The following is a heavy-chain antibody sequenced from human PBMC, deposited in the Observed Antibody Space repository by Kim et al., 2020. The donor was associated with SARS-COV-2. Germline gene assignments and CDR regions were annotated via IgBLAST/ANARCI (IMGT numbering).Heavy chain of an antibody. CDR3: ARAMVRGVMGAFDI. V-gene: IGHV1-69*13. CDR2: IIPIFGTA. J-gene: IGHJ3*02. D-gene: IGHD3-10*01. Sequence: SVKVSCKASGGTFSSYAISWVRQAPGQGLEWMGGIIPIFGTANYAQKFQGRVTITADESTSTAYMELSSLRSEDTAVYYCARAMVRGVMGAFDIWGQGTMVTVSS. CDR1: GGTFSSYA.